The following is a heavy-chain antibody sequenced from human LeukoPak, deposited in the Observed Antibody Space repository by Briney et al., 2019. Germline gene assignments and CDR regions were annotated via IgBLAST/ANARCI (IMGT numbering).Heavy chain of an antibody. D-gene: IGHD3-10*01. CDR3: ARCRVRGVAALSTSLNYGMDV. V-gene: IGHV4-39*01. CDR1: GGSISSSSYY. CDR2: IYYSGGT. J-gene: IGHJ6*02. Sequence: SETLSLTCTVSGGSISSSSYYWGWIRQPPGKGLEWIGSIYYSGGTYYNPSFKSRVTISVDTSKNQFSLKLSSVTAADTAVCYCARCRVRGVAALSTSLNYGMDVWGQGTTVTVSS.